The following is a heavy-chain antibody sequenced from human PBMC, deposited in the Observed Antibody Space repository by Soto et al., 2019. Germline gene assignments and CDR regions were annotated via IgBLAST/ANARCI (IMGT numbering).Heavy chain of an antibody. Sequence: PGGSLRLSCVASGFHFRSYWMSWVRQAPGQGLEWVASIKEDGNEKYFMDSVKGRFTISRDNAKSSLYLQMNSLRADDTALYYCARDYYYGSGSYASDIWGRGTMVTVSS. CDR1: GFHFRSYW. V-gene: IGHV3-7*01. J-gene: IGHJ3*02. D-gene: IGHD3-10*01. CDR2: IKEDGNEK. CDR3: ARDYYYGSGSYASDI.